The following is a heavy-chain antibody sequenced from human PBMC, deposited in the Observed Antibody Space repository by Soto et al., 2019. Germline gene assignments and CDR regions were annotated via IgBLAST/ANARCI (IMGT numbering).Heavy chain of an antibody. Sequence: XESLLGSSKGSGCNFTSYCLCWVRQIPGKGLGWMGLSYPGDADTRYSPSFQGQVTISADKASSTAYLQGSRLKASDTAMYDCARICYGYPRWFDHRGQGTRVTVAS. V-gene: IGHV5-51*01. CDR3: ARICYGYPRWFDH. J-gene: IGHJ5*02. D-gene: IGHD5-18*01. CDR2: SYPGDADT. CDR1: GCNFTSYC.